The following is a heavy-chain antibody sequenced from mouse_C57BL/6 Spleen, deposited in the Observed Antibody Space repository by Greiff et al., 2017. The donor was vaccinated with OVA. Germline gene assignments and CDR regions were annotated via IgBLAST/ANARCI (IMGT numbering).Heavy chain of an antibody. CDR1: GFTFSDYG. D-gene: IGHD1-1*01. CDR3: AREELLRGYFDV. Sequence: DVKLVESGGGLVKPGGSLKLSCAVSGFTFSDYGMHWVRQAPEKGLEWVAYISSGSSTIYYADTVKGRFTISRDNAKNTLFLQMTSLRSEDTAMYYCAREELLRGYFDVWGTGTTVTVSS. V-gene: IGHV5-17*01. CDR2: ISSGSSTI. J-gene: IGHJ1*03.